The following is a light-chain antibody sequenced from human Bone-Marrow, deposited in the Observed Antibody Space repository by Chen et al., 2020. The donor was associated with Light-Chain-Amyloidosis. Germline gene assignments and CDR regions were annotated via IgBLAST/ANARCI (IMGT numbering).Light chain of an antibody. Sequence: EIVLTQSPGTLSLSPGERATLSCRARQRVSSSYLAWYQQTPGQAPRLLIYGASSRATGIPDRFSGSGSGTDFTLTISRLEPEDFAVYYCQQYGSSPQTFGQGTKVEIK. V-gene: IGKV3-20*01. CDR1: QRVSSSY. J-gene: IGKJ1*01. CDR3: QQYGSSPQT. CDR2: GAS.